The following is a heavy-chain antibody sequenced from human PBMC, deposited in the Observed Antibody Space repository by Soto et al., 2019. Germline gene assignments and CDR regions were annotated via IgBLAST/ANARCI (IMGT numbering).Heavy chain of an antibody. CDR2: MNPNSGNT. Sequence: ASVKVSCKASGYTFTSYDINWVRQATGQGLEWMGWMNPNSGNTGYAQKFQGRVTMTRNTSISTAYMELRSLRSDDTAVYYCAREVYYYDSSGYYTFDYWGQGTLVTVS. D-gene: IGHD3-22*01. V-gene: IGHV1-8*01. CDR3: AREVYYYDSSGYYTFDY. J-gene: IGHJ4*02. CDR1: GYTFTSYD.